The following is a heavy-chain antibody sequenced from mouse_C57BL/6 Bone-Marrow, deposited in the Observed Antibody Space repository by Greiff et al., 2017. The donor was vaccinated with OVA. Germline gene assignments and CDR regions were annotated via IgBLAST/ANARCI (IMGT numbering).Heavy chain of an antibody. D-gene: IGHD1-1*01. V-gene: IGHV14-4*01. Sequence: VQLQQSGAELVRPGASVKLSCTASGFNIKDDYMHWVKQRPEQGLEWIGWIVPENGDTEYASKFQGKATITADTSSNTAYLQLSSLTSEDTAVYYCTTLRSLMDYWGQGTSVTVSS. CDR1: GFNIKDDY. J-gene: IGHJ4*01. CDR2: IVPENGDT. CDR3: TTLRSLMDY.